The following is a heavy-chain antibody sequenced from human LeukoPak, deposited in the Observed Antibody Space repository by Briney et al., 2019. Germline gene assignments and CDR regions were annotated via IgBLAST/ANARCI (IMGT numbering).Heavy chain of an antibody. V-gene: IGHV3-33*01. CDR3: ARPIQQQLVVPYYYYGMDV. Sequence: GGSLRLSCAASGFTFSSYGMHWVRQAPGKGLEWVAVIWYDGSNKYYADSVKGRFTISRDNSKNTLYLQMNSLRAEDTAVYYCARPIQQQLVVPYYYYGMDVWGHGTTVTVSS. D-gene: IGHD6-13*01. CDR2: IWYDGSNK. J-gene: IGHJ6*02. CDR1: GFTFSSYG.